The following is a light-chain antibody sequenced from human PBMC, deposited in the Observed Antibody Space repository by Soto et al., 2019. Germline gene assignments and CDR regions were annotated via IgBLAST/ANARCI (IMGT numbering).Light chain of an antibody. V-gene: IGLV2-14*01. CDR1: SSDVGGSNY. J-gene: IGLJ3*02. Sequence: QSVLTQPASVSGSPGQSITISCTGTSSDVGGSNYVSWYQQHPGKAPKVMIYEVSNRPSGVSNRFSGSKSGNTASLTISGLQAEDEADYYCSSYTRSTTSVFGGGTKLTVL. CDR2: EVS. CDR3: SSYTRSTTSV.